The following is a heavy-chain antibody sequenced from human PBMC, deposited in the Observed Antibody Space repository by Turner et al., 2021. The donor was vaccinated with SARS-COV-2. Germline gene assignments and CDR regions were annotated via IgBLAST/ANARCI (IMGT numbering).Heavy chain of an antibody. D-gene: IGHD6-19*01. CDR3: ARQGIIAVAGRSWFDP. CDR2: IYSSGST. V-gene: IGHV4-59*08. Sequence: QVQLQESGPGLVKPSETLSLTGTVSGGSISSYYCSWIRQPPGKGLEWIGYIYSSGSTNYNPSLKSRVTISVDTSKNQFSLKLNSVTAADTAVYYCARQGIIAVAGRSWFDPWGQGTLVTVSS. J-gene: IGHJ5*02. CDR1: GGSISSYY.